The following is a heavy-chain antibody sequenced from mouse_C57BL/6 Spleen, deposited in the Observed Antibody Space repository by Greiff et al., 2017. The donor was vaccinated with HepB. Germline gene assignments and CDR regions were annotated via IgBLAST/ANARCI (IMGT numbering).Heavy chain of an antibody. Sequence: VQLQQSGAELVRPGTSVKVSCKASGYAFTNYLIEWVKQRPGQGLEWIGVINPGSGGTNYNEKFKGKATLTADKSTSTAYMQLSRLASEDSAVYVGASEVTTVVGYFDVWGTGTTVTVSS. CDR3: ASEVTTVVGYFDV. D-gene: IGHD1-1*01. CDR1: GYAFTNYL. CDR2: INPGSGGT. J-gene: IGHJ1*03. V-gene: IGHV1-54*01.